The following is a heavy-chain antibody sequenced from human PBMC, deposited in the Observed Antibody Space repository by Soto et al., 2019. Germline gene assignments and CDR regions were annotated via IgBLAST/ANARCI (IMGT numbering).Heavy chain of an antibody. Sequence: EVQLVESGGGLVQPGGSLRLSCAASGFTFSSYWMSWVRQAPGKGLEWVANIKQDGSEKYYVDSVKGRFTISRDNAKNSLYLQMNSLRAEDTAVYYCARGSLGYSSGLDAFDIWGQGTMVTVSS. CDR1: GFTFSSYW. CDR2: IKQDGSEK. J-gene: IGHJ3*02. CDR3: ARGSLGYSSGLDAFDI. D-gene: IGHD6-19*01. V-gene: IGHV3-7*01.